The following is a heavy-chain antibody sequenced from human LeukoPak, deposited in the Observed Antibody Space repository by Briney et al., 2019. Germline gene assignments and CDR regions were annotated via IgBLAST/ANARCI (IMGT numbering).Heavy chain of an antibody. Sequence: GGSLRLSCAASGFTFSDSYMTWVRQAPGKGVEWVAYISGSGHDINYSDSVKGRFTISRDNAKNSLYLEMNSLRVEDTAVYYCVRDSTGWQANSFDIWGQGTMVTVSS. J-gene: IGHJ3*02. CDR3: VRDSTGWQANSFDI. CDR2: ISGSGHDI. V-gene: IGHV3-11*06. D-gene: IGHD2-8*02. CDR1: GFTFSDSY.